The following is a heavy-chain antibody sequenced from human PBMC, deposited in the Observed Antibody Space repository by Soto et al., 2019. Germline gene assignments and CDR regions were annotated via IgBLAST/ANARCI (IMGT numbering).Heavy chain of an antibody. D-gene: IGHD2-21*01. Sequence: GAPVEVSCKASGYTFTNHGISWVRQAPGQGIEWVGWVSGYNDKTKSAQKFQGRVTMTTDTSTSTAYMELRSLRSDDTAVYYCARDFYPVAYFFAYWGQGTLVPVSS. CDR3: ARDFYPVAYFFAY. CDR1: GYTFTNHG. CDR2: VSGYNDKT. J-gene: IGHJ4*02. V-gene: IGHV1-18*04.